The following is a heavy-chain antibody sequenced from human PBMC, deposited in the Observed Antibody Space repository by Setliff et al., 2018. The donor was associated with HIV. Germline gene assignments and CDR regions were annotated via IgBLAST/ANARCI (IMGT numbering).Heavy chain of an antibody. J-gene: IGHJ3*02. CDR1: GYSFTSYW. Sequence: PGESLKISCKGSGYSFTSYWSSWVRQMPGKGLEWMGRIDPSDSYTNYSPSFQGHVTISADKSISTAYLQWSSLKASDTAMYYCARMGEYSSSGGAFDIWGQGTMVTVSS. V-gene: IGHV5-10-1*01. CDR3: ARMGEYSSSGGAFDI. D-gene: IGHD6-6*01. CDR2: IDPSDSYT.